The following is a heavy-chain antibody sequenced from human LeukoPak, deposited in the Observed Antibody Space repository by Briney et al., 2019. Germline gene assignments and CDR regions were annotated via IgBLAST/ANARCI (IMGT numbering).Heavy chain of an antibody. CDR1: GFTFSNYV. Sequence: PGGSLRLSCAASGFTFSNYVMSWVRQAPGKGLEWVSSISASGTRTSYADSVKGRFTISRDNSKNILYLQMNSLRVEDTAVYYCAKRPCSGGSCSDFDYWGQGTLVSVSS. J-gene: IGHJ4*02. CDR2: ISASGTRT. D-gene: IGHD2-15*01. V-gene: IGHV3-23*01. CDR3: AKRPCSGGSCSDFDY.